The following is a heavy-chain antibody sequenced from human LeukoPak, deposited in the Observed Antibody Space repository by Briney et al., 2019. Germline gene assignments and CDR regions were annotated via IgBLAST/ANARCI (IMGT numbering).Heavy chain of an antibody. Sequence: GGSLRLSCAASGFTFSSYAMSWVRQAPGKGLEWVSSISGSGGSTYYADSVKGRFTISRDNSKNTLYLQMNSLRAEDTAVYYCAAGEYYYDSSGYYLNYWGQGTLVTVSS. CDR3: AAGEYYYDSSGYYLNY. CDR2: ISGSGGST. CDR1: GFTFSSYA. J-gene: IGHJ4*02. V-gene: IGHV3-23*01. D-gene: IGHD3-22*01.